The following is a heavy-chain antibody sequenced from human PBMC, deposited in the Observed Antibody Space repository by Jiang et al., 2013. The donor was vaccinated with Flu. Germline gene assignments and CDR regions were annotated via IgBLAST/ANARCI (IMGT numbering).Heavy chain of an antibody. D-gene: IGHD6-13*01. CDR3: ASRAAAGLGFDL. Sequence: QLVESGGGLVKPGGSLRLSCEASGFIFSFYYMSWFRQAPGKGLEWVSYISSSGSDISYADSVKGRFTISRDNANNSLYLQMNSLRAEDTAVFYCASRAAAGLGFDLWGQGTLVTVSS. CDR1: GFIFSFYY. V-gene: IGHV3-11*01. J-gene: IGHJ4*02. CDR2: ISSSGSDI.